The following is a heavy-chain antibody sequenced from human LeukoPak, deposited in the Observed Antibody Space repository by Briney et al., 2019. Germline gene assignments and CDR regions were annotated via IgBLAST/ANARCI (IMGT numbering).Heavy chain of an antibody. CDR1: GFTFSSYA. J-gene: IGHJ4*02. D-gene: IGHD1-26*01. CDR2: ISGSGGST. CDR3: AKATGGSYFRPIDY. V-gene: IGHV3-23*01. Sequence: GSLRLSCAASGFTFSSYAMSWVRQAPGKGLEWVSAISGSGGSTYYADSVKGRFTISRDNSKNTLYLQMNSLRAEDTAVYYCAKATGGSYFRPIDYWGQGTLVTVSS.